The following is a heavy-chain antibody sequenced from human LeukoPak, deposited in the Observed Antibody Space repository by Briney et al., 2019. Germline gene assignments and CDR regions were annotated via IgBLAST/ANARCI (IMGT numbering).Heavy chain of an antibody. J-gene: IGHJ4*02. Sequence: PGGSLRLSCAASGFTFSSYWMSWVRQAPGKGLEWVANIKQDGSEKYYVDSVKGRFTISRDNAKNSLYLQMNSLRVEDTAVYYCARDHNLLYDFWSDWGQGTLVTVSS. V-gene: IGHV3-7*01. CDR1: GFTFSSYW. D-gene: IGHD3-3*01. CDR3: ARDHNLLYDFWSD. CDR2: IKQDGSEK.